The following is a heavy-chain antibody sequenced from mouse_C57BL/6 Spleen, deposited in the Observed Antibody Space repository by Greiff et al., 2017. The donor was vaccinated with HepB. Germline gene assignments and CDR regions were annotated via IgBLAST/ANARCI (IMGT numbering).Heavy chain of an antibody. J-gene: IGHJ2*01. Sequence: QVQLQQPGAELVKPGASVKMSCKASGYTFTSYWITWVKQRPGQGLEWIGDIYPGSGSTNYNEKFKSKATLTVDTSSSTAYMQLSSLTSEDSAVYYCASGITTGVGEGYWGQGTTLTVSS. CDR3: ASGITTGVGEGY. D-gene: IGHD1-1*01. CDR2: IYPGSGST. CDR1: GYTFTSYW. V-gene: IGHV1-55*01.